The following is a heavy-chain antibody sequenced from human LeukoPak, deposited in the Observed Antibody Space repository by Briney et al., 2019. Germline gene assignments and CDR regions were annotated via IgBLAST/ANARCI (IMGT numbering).Heavy chain of an antibody. Sequence: PSETLSLTCTVSGGSISGSSYYWSWIRQPPGKGLEWIGEINHSGSTNYNPSLKSRVTISVDTSKNQFSLKLSSVTAADTAVYYCARGRRYSNYGDYWGQGTLVTVSS. D-gene: IGHD4-11*01. CDR3: ARGRRYSNYGDY. CDR1: GGSISGSSYY. J-gene: IGHJ4*02. CDR2: INHSGST. V-gene: IGHV4-39*07.